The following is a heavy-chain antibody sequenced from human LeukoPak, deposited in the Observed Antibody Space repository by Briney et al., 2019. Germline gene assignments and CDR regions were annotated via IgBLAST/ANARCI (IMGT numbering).Heavy chain of an antibody. CDR1: GFSFSAFD. D-gene: IGHD3-22*01. Sequence: PGGSLRLSCAAAGFSFSAFDIHWVRQAPGKGLEWVANIKQDGSEKYYVDSVKGRFTISRDNAMNSLYLQMNSLRAEDTAVYYCARAGTETRYSSGSYYYFDYWGQGTLVTVSS. CDR2: IKQDGSEK. CDR3: ARAGTETRYSSGSYYYFDY. J-gene: IGHJ4*02. V-gene: IGHV3-7*01.